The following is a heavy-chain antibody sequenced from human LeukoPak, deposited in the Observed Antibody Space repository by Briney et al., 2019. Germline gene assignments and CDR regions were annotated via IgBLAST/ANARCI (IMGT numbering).Heavy chain of an antibody. CDR3: ARIVEYSSSYFDY. D-gene: IGHD6-6*01. CDR1: GFTFSSYS. V-gene: IGHV3-21*01. Sequence: GGSLRLSCAASGFTFSSYSMNWVRQAPGKGLEWVSSISSSSTYIYYADSVKGRFTISRDNAKNSLYLQMNSLRAEDTAVYYCARIVEYSSSYFDYWGQGTLVTVSS. CDR2: ISSSSTYI. J-gene: IGHJ4*02.